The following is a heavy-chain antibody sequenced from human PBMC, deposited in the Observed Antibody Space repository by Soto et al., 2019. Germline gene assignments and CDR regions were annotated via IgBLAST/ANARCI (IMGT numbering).Heavy chain of an antibody. J-gene: IGHJ4*02. CDR1: GGSISSYY. Sequence: PSESLSLTCTVSGGSISSYYWSWIRQPPGKGLEWIGYIYYSGSTNYNPSLKSRVTISVDTSKNQFSLKLSSVTAADTAVYYCARAPRSLLYGSAYFDYWGQGTLVTVSS. CDR2: IYYSGST. CDR3: ARAPRSLLYGSAYFDY. V-gene: IGHV4-59*01. D-gene: IGHD3-10*01.